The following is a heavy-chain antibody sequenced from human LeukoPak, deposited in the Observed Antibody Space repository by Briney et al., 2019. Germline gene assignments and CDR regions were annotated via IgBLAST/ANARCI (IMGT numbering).Heavy chain of an antibody. J-gene: IGHJ4*02. CDR1: GYSFTSYW. Sequence: GESLRISCKGSGYSFTSYWIGWVRPMPGKGLEWMGIIYPGYSDTRYSPSFQGQVTISADKSISTAYLQWSSLKASDTAMYYCARQEDYYDSSGYHYFDYWGQGTLVTVSS. CDR3: ARQEDYYDSSGYHYFDY. D-gene: IGHD3-22*01. CDR2: IYPGYSDT. V-gene: IGHV5-51*01.